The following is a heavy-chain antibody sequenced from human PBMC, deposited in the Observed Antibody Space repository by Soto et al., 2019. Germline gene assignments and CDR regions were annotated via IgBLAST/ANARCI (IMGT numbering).Heavy chain of an antibody. J-gene: IGHJ4*02. CDR3: ARRGIGTMISP. Sequence: QLQLQESGPGLVKPSETLSLTCTVSGGSISSSSYYWGWIRQPPGKGLEWIGSIYYSGSTYYNPSLKSRVTISVDTSKNQFSLKLSSVTAADTAVYYCARRGIGTMISPWGQGTLVTVSS. V-gene: IGHV4-39*01. CDR2: IYYSGST. CDR1: GGSISSSSYY. D-gene: IGHD3-22*01.